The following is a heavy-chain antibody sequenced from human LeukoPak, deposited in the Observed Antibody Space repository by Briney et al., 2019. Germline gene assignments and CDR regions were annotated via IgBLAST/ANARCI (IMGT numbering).Heavy chain of an antibody. Sequence: ASVKVSCKASGYTFTSYGISWVRQAPGQGLEWMGWISAYNGNTNYAQKLQGRVTMTTDTSTSTAYMELRSLRSDDTAVYYCARYDIVGMATIGLGPALDYWGQGTLVTVSS. CDR2: ISAYNGNT. J-gene: IGHJ4*02. CDR1: GYTFTSYG. V-gene: IGHV1-18*01. CDR3: ARYDIVGMATIGLGPALDY. D-gene: IGHD5-24*01.